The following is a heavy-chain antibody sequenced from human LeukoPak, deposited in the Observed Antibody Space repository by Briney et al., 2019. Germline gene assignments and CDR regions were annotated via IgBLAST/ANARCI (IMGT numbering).Heavy chain of an antibody. V-gene: IGHV3-23*01. CDR1: RFTFSGYA. Sequence: GGSLRLSCAASRFTFSGYAMSWVRQAPGKGLEWVSGISGSGGDTNYADSVEGRFTIARDNSENTLYLQMNSLRAEDTAVYYCAKEDFYSSKTFDYWGQGTLVTVSS. CDR2: ISGSGGDT. D-gene: IGHD6-13*01. J-gene: IGHJ4*02. CDR3: AKEDFYSSKTFDY.